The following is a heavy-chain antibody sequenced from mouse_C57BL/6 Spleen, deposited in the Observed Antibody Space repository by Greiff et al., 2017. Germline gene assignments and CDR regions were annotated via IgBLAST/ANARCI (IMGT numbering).Heavy chain of an antibody. Sequence: QVQLMESGPGLVAPSQSLSITCTVSGFSLTSSGVDWVRQPPGKGLEWLGVLWGGGSTNYNSALMSRLSISKDNSKSQVFLKMNSRQTDDTAMYYCAKHAYDYGSSYVGWYFDVWGTGTTVTVSS. CDR1: GFSLTSSG. J-gene: IGHJ1*03. CDR2: LWGGGST. CDR3: AKHAYDYGSSYVGWYFDV. V-gene: IGHV2-9*01. D-gene: IGHD1-1*01.